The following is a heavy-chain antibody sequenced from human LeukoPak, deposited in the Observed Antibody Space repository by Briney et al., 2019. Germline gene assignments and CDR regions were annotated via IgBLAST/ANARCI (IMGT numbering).Heavy chain of an antibody. CDR3: AKGLGSGGLEIGLQTYYYDSSGYYGGYYFDY. D-gene: IGHD3-22*01. V-gene: IGHV3-74*01. Sequence: PGGSLRLSCAASGFTFSSYWMHWVRQAPGKGLVWVSRINSDGSSTSYADSVKGRFTISRDNAKNTLYLQMNSLRAEDTAVYYCAKGLGSGGLEIGLQTYYYDSSGYYGGYYFDYWGQGTLVTVSS. CDR2: INSDGSST. J-gene: IGHJ4*02. CDR1: GFTFSSYW.